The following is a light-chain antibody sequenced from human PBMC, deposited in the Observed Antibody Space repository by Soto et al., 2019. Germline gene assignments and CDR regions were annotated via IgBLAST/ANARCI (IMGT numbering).Light chain of an antibody. Sequence: EIVMTPSPLTLPVTPGEPSAISCRSSQSLLYNNTYNYLDWYVQXPGXSPXXXIYFGSNRAPGVPDRFSGSGSGTDFTLKINRVDAEDVGTYYCMQALQSLTFGQGTRLEIK. CDR3: MQALQSLT. CDR1: QSLLYNNTYNY. V-gene: IGKV2-28*01. J-gene: IGKJ5*01. CDR2: FGS.